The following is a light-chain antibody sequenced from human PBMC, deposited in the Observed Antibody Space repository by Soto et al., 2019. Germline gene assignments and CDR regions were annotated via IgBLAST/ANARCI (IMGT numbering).Light chain of an antibody. Sequence: EIVLTQSPGTLSLSPGERATLSCRASQSVRSSFLAWYQQKPGQAPTLLIYGASSRATGIPDRFSGSGSGTDFTLTISRLEPEDFAVYYCQQYGSSPRTFGQGTKVGIK. CDR1: QSVRSSF. CDR3: QQYGSSPRT. V-gene: IGKV3-20*01. CDR2: GAS. J-gene: IGKJ1*01.